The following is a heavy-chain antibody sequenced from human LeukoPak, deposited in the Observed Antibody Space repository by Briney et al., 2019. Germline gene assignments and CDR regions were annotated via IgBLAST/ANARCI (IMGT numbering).Heavy chain of an antibody. Sequence: PSETLSLTCTVSGGSISSGGYYWSWIRQPPGKGLEWIGYIYHSGSTYYNPSLKSRVTISVDRSKNQFSLKLSSVTAADTAVYYCARVEYCSSTSCYQTQSQDYYYYMDVWGKGTTVTVSS. CDR2: IYHSGST. D-gene: IGHD2-2*01. J-gene: IGHJ6*03. CDR3: ARVEYCSSTSCYQTQSQDYYYYMDV. CDR1: GGSISSGGYY. V-gene: IGHV4-30-2*01.